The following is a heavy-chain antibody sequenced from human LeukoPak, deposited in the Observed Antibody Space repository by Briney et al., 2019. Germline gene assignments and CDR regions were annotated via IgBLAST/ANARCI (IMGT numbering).Heavy chain of an antibody. CDR2: IYTSGST. Sequence: SETLTLTCTVSGGSISSYYWSWIRQPAGKGLEWIGRIYTSGSTNYNPSLKSRVTMSVDTSKNQFSLKLSSVTAADTAVYYCARDHRQQLYNWFDPWGQGTLVTVSS. V-gene: IGHV4-4*07. CDR3: ARDHRQQLYNWFDP. J-gene: IGHJ5*02. D-gene: IGHD6-13*01. CDR1: GGSISSYY.